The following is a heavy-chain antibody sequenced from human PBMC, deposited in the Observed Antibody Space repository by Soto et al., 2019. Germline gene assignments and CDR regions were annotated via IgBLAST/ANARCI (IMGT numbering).Heavy chain of an antibody. CDR2: IYHSGST. Sequence: SETLSLTCAVSGGSISSGFYSWSWIRQPPGKGLEWIGYIYHSGSTYYNPSLKSRVTISVDRSKNQFSLKLSSVTAADTAVYYCARVLDFWSGYYRSVWFDPWGQGTLVTVSS. CDR3: ARVLDFWSGYYRSVWFDP. D-gene: IGHD3-3*01. CDR1: GGSISSGFYS. V-gene: IGHV4-30-2*01. J-gene: IGHJ5*02.